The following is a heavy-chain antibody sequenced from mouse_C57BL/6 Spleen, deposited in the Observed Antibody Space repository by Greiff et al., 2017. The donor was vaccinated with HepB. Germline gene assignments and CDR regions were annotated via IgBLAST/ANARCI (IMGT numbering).Heavy chain of an antibody. J-gene: IGHJ2*01. Sequence: QVQLQQPGAELVRPGSSVKLSCKASGYTFTSYWMDWVKQRPGKGLEWIGNIYPSDSETHYNQKFKDKATLTVDKSSSTAYMQLSSLTSEDSAVYYCARTVYDGHFDYWGQGTTLTVSS. CDR2: IYPSDSET. D-gene: IGHD2-3*01. V-gene: IGHV1-61*01. CDR3: ARTVYDGHFDY. CDR1: GYTFTSYW.